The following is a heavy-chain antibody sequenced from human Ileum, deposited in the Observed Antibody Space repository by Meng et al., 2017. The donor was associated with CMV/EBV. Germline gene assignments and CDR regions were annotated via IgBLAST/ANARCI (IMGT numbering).Heavy chain of an antibody. Sequence: CKGSGYCFTSYWSGWVRQMPGKGLEWMGIIYPGDSDTRYSPSFQGQVTISADKSISTAYLQWSSLKASDTAMYYCARTIAAAGWFDPWGQGTLVTVSS. CDR3: ARTIAAAGWFDP. J-gene: IGHJ5*02. V-gene: IGHV5-51*01. D-gene: IGHD6-13*01. CDR2: IYPGDSDT. CDR1: GYCFTSYW.